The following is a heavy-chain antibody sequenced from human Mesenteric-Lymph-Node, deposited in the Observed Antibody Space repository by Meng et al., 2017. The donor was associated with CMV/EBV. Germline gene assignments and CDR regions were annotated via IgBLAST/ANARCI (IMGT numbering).Heavy chain of an antibody. V-gene: IGHV1-58*02. D-gene: IGHD3-22*01. CDR2: IVVGSGNT. CDR3: GALRSHSNCSDTRDSRGVGF. CDR1: RFTCSISS. Sequence: SVKVSCKASRFTCSISSMQWVRQARGQRLEWIGWIVVGSGNTNYPEKFQERVTITRDMSTSTSYMELSSLRCVDTAVSYCGALRSHSNCSDTRDSRGVGFWGLGSLVTVSS. J-gene: IGHJ4*02.